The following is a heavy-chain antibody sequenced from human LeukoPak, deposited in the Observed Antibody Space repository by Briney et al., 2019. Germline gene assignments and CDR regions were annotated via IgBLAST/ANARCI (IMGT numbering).Heavy chain of an antibody. V-gene: IGHV1-2*02. D-gene: IGHD2-2*01. CDR2: INPNSGDT. CDR3: ARVSRGVVVVPAAIPTYYFDY. Sequence: ASVKVSCKASGYTFTGYYMHWVRQAPGQGLEWMGWINPNSGDTNYAQKFQGRVTMTRDTSISTAYMELSRLRSDDTAVYYCARVSRGVVVVPAAIPTYYFDYWGQGTMVTVCS. J-gene: IGHJ4*02. CDR1: GYTFTGYY.